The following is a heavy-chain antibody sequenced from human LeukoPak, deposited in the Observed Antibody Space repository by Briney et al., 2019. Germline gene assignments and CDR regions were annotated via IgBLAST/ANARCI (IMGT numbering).Heavy chain of an antibody. CDR3: ARHDNDYPYYFDL. CDR2: IHSTGST. Sequence: PSETLSLTCTVSGGSMSSYFWSWIRQFPGKGLEWIAYIHSTGSTNYNPSLKSRIAISVDTSRNHFSLKLSSVTAADTAVYSCARHDNDYPYYFDLWGQGTLVTVSS. V-gene: IGHV4-59*08. D-gene: IGHD4-11*01. CDR1: GGSMSSYF. J-gene: IGHJ4*02.